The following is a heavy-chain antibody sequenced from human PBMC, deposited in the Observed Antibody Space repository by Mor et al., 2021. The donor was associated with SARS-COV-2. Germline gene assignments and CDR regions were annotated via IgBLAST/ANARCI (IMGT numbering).Heavy chain of an antibody. D-gene: IGHD3-10*01. V-gene: IGHV3-73*01. J-gene: IGHJ4*02. CDR2: IRSKVNNYAT. Sequence: RIRSKVNNYATEYVASMKGRVTISRDDLKNTAYLQMNSVRIEDTAVYYCARSPPAQVGSCDYWGQGTLVTVSS. CDR3: ARSPPAQVGSCDY.